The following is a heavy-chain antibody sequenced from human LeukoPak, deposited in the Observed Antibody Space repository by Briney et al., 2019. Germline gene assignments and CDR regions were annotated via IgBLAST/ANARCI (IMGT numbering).Heavy chain of an antibody. D-gene: IGHD1-26*01. CDR1: GFTFSSYG. J-gene: IGHJ4*02. CDR2: ISYDGSHK. Sequence: PGGSLRLSCAASGFTFSSYGMHWVRKAPGKGLEWVAVISYDGSHKYYADSVKGRFTISRDNSKNTLYLQMNSLRAEDTAVYYCARDRGGSYSDWGQGTLVTVSS. CDR3: ARDRGGSYSD. V-gene: IGHV3-30*03.